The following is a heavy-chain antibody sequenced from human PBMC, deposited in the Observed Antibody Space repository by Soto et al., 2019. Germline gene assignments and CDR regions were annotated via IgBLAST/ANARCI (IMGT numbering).Heavy chain of an antibody. J-gene: IGHJ4*02. CDR2: IKSKSEGETI. CDR3: TRGPVGSTRPVDY. D-gene: IGHD2-2*01. Sequence: EVQLVESGGGLVEPGGSLRLSCAASGFTFSNAWMSWVRQAPGKGLEWVGRIKSKSEGETIDYAAPVKGRFTISRDDSKNTLYLQMNSLKSEDTGVYYCTRGPVGSTRPVDYWGQGTLVTVSS. V-gene: IGHV3-15*01. CDR1: GFTFSNAW.